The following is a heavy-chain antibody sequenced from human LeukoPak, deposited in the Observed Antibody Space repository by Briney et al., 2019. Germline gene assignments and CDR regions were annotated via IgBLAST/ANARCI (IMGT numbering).Heavy chain of an antibody. CDR1: GGSISSYY. CDR3: AREGVTKYYFDY. D-gene: IGHD4-11*01. V-gene: IGHV4-59*01. CDR2: IYYSGST. J-gene: IGHJ4*02. Sequence: SETLSLTCTVSGGSISSYYWSWIRQPPGKGLEWIGYIYYSGSTDYNPSLKSRVTISVDTSKNQFSLKLSSVTAADTAVYYCAREGVTKYYFDYWGQGALVTVSS.